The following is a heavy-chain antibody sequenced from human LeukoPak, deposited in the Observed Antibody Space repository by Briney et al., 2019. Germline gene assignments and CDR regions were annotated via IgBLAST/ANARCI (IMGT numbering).Heavy chain of an antibody. J-gene: IGHJ4*02. Sequence: PGGSLRLSCAASGFTFSSYGMHWVRQAPGKGLEWAAVIWYDGSNKYYADSVKGRFTISRDNSKNTLYLQMNSLRAEDTAVYYCARESSDTYSSSWYDYWGQGTLVAVSS. CDR3: ARESSDTYSSSWYDY. CDR2: IWYDGSNK. CDR1: GFTFSSYG. V-gene: IGHV3-33*01. D-gene: IGHD6-13*01.